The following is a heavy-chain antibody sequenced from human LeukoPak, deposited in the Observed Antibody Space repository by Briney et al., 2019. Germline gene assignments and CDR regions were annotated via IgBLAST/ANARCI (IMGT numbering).Heavy chain of an antibody. CDR2: ISAYNGNT. D-gene: IGHD3-9*01. V-gene: IGHV1-18*01. Sequence: GASVKVSCKASGYTFTSYGISWVRQAPGQGLEWMGWISAYNGNTNYAQKLQGRVTMTTDTSTSTAYMELRSLRSDDTAVYYCASIKIGGGTYYYYYYMDVWGKGTTVTVSS. CDR1: GYTFTSYG. J-gene: IGHJ6*03. CDR3: ASIKIGGGTYYYYYYMDV.